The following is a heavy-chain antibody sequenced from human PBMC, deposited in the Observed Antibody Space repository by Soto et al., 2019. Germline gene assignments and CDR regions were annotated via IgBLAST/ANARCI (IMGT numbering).Heavy chain of an antibody. D-gene: IGHD3-3*01. CDR2: IRSKAYGGTT. CDR3: TRGRFLVWLFPPIPSGMDV. Sequence: GGSLRLSCTASGFTFGDYAMSWFRQAPGKGLEWVGFIRSKAYGGTTEYAASVKGRFTISRDDSKSIAYLQMNSLKTEDTAVYYCTRGRFLVWLFPPIPSGMDVWGQGTTVTVSS. CDR1: GFTFGDYA. J-gene: IGHJ6*02. V-gene: IGHV3-49*03.